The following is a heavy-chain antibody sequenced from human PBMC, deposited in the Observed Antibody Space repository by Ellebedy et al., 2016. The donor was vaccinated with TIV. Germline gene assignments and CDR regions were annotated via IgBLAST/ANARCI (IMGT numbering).Heavy chain of an antibody. J-gene: IGHJ5*02. CDR2: ISNSGHTI. CDR1: GFIFSDYY. CDR3: ARDARFIDQQHNWFDP. V-gene: IGHV3-11*01. Sequence: GGSLRLSCAASGFIFSDYYMSWIRQAPGKGLEWVSYISNSGHTIYYADSVKGRFTISRDNAENSLYLQMNSLRPKDTAVYYWARDARFIDQQHNWFDPWGQGTLVTVSS. D-gene: IGHD6-13*01.